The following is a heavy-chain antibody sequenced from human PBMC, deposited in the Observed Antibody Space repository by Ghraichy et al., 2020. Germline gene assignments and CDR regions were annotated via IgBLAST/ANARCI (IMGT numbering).Heavy chain of an antibody. J-gene: IGHJ6*02. Sequence: SETLSLTCTVSGGSISSGDYYWSWIRQPPGKGLEWIGYIYYSGSTYYNPSLKSRVTISVDTSKNQFSLKLSSVTAADTAVYYCARDRGPRRDGYNQYGMDVWGQGTTVTVSS. D-gene: IGHD5-24*01. CDR1: GGSISSGDYY. CDR3: ARDRGPRRDGYNQYGMDV. V-gene: IGHV4-30-4*01. CDR2: IYYSGST.